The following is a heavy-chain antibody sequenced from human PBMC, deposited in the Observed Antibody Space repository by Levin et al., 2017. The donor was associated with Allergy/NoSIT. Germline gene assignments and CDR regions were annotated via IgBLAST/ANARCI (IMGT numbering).Heavy chain of an antibody. J-gene: IGHJ4*02. CDR3: ARTSGWYYETGFDY. Sequence: SQTLSLTCAVYGGSFSGSYWSWIRQPPGKGLEWIGEINHSGSTNYNPSLKSRVTISVDTSKNQFSLKLSSVTAADTAVYYCARTSGWYYETGFDYWGQGTLVTVSS. CDR1: GGSFSGSY. V-gene: IGHV4-34*01. D-gene: IGHD6-19*01. CDR2: INHSGST.